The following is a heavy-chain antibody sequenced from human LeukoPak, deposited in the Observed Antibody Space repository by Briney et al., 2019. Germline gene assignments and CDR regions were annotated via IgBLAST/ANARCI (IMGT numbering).Heavy chain of an antibody. CDR1: GGSFSGYY. CDR3: ARESSGNYYNPLGYMDV. J-gene: IGHJ6*03. D-gene: IGHD3-10*01. Sequence: SETLSLTCAVYGGSFSGYYWSWIRQPPGKGLEWIGRIFTSGITNYDPSLKSRVTMSVDTSKNQFSLNLSSVTAADTAVYYCARESSGNYYNPLGYMDVWGKGTTVTVSS. V-gene: IGHV4-59*10. CDR2: IFTSGIT.